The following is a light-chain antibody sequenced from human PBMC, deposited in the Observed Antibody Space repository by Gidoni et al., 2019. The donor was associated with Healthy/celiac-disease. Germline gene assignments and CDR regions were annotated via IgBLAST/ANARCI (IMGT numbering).Light chain of an antibody. Sequence: SVLTQSPATLHLSPGERATLSCRTSQRVSSYLAWYQQKPDQAPRLLIYDVSNRATGIPARLSGSGSGTDFTLTMSSLETEDFAVYSCQQRRNWSRGRFTFGPGTKVDIK. CDR2: DVS. CDR1: QRVSSY. CDR3: QQRRNWSRGRFT. V-gene: IGKV3-11*01. J-gene: IGKJ3*01.